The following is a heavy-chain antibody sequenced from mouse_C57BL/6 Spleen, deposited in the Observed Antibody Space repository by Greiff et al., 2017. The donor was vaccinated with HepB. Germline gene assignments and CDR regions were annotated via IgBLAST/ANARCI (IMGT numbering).Heavy chain of an antibody. J-gene: IGHJ2*01. CDR1: GYAFSSYW. CDR3: ARDLDLYYFDY. V-gene: IGHV1-80*01. CDR2: IYPGDGDT. Sequence: VQLQQSGAELVKPGASVKISCKASGYAFSSYWMNWVKQRPGKGLEWIGQIYPGDGDTNYNGKFKGKATLTADKSSSTAYMQLSSLTSEDSAVYFCARDLDLYYFDYWGQGTTLTVSS.